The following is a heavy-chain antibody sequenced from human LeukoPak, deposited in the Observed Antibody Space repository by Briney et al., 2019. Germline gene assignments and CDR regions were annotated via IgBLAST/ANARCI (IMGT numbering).Heavy chain of an antibody. Sequence: APVKVSCKASGYTFTSYGISWVRQGPGQGLEWMGWISAYNGNTNYAQKLQGRVTMTTDTSTSTAYMELRSLRSDDTAVYYCAYNEYSSSWIDYWGQGTLVTVSS. D-gene: IGHD6-6*01. CDR1: GYTFTSYG. CDR3: AYNEYSSSWIDY. V-gene: IGHV1-18*01. J-gene: IGHJ4*02. CDR2: ISAYNGNT.